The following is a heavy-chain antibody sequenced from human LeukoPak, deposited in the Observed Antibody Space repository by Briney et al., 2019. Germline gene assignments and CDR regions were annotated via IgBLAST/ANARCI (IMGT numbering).Heavy chain of an antibody. V-gene: IGHV4-34*01. D-gene: IGHD6-13*01. J-gene: IGHJ4*02. CDR3: ARKSIATAGRKPYDY. CDR2: IDHSGRT. CDR1: GGSFSGYY. Sequence: SETLSLTCAVYGGSFSGYYWSWIRQPPGKGLEWIGEIDHSGRTNSNASLKSRVTISVDVSKNQFSLRLTSVTAADTAVYYCARKSIATAGRKPYDYWDQGTLVTVSS.